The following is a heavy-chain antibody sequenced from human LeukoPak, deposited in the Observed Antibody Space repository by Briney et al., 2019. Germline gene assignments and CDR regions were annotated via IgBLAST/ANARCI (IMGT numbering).Heavy chain of an antibody. Sequence: SETLSLTCAVYGVSFSGYYWSWLRQPPGKGLEWIGEINHSGSTNYNPSLKSLVTISVDTSKNQFSLKLSSVTAADTAVYYCARYRYCSGGSCSPVAFDIWGQGTMVTVSS. CDR2: INHSGST. D-gene: IGHD2-15*01. CDR3: ARYRYCSGGSCSPVAFDI. J-gene: IGHJ3*02. V-gene: IGHV4-34*01. CDR1: GVSFSGYY.